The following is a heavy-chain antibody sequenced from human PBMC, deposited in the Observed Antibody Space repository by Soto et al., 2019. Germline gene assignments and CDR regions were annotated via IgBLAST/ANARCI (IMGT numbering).Heavy chain of an antibody. CDR1: GFTFSSYA. J-gene: IGHJ4*02. CDR2: ISGSGGST. D-gene: IGHD2-21*01. V-gene: IGHV3-23*01. CDR3: AKDMVITRAFDY. Sequence: GGSLRLSCAVSGFTFSSYAMSWVRQAPGKGLEWVSAISGSGGSTYYADSVKGRFTISRDNSKNTLYLQMNSLRAEDTAVYYCAKDMVITRAFDYWGQGTLVTVSS.